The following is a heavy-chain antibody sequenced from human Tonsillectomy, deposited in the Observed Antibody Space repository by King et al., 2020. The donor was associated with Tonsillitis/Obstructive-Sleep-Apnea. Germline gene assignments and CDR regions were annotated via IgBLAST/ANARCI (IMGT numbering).Heavy chain of an antibody. CDR1: GYTFTSYG. V-gene: IGHV1-18*01. Sequence: HVQLVESGAEVKKPGASVKVSCKASGYTFTSYGISWVRQDPGQGLEWMGWISAYNGNTNYAQQLQGRVTMTTDTYTSTAYMELRSLRSDDTAVYYCARILLPVVTARGLDTAMVTGTFDYWGQGTLVTVSS. J-gene: IGHJ4*02. CDR3: ARILLPVVTARGLDTAMVTGTFDY. CDR2: ISAYNGNT. D-gene: IGHD5-18*01.